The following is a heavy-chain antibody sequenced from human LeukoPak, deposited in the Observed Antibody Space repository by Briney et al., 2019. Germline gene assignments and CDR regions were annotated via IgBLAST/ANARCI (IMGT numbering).Heavy chain of an antibody. Sequence: GGSLRLSCAASGFTFNNYNMNWVRQAPGKGLEWVSCISSSSTYIDYADSVKGRFTISRDNDNNSLYLQMNSLRAEDTAVYYCARDHDYGAFDIWGQGTMVTVSS. V-gene: IGHV3-21*01. CDR1: GFTFNNYN. CDR3: ARDHDYGAFDI. D-gene: IGHD4-17*01. CDR2: ISSSSTYI. J-gene: IGHJ3*02.